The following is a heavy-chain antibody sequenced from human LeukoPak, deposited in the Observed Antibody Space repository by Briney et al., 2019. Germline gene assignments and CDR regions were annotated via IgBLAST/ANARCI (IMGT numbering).Heavy chain of an antibody. CDR3: ARDLTGWQWLVRPNWFDP. V-gene: IGHV7-4-1*02. CDR1: GYTFTSYA. Sequence: ASVKVSCKASGYTFTSYAMNWVRQAPGQGLEWMGWINTNTGNPTYAQGFTGRFVFSLDTSVSTAYLQISSLKAEDTAVYYCARDLTGWQWLVRPNWFDPWGQGTLVTVSS. CDR2: INTNTGNP. J-gene: IGHJ5*02. D-gene: IGHD6-19*01.